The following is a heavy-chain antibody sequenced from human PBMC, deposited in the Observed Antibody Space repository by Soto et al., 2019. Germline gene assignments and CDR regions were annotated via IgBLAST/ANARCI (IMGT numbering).Heavy chain of an antibody. CDR1: GGSISSYY. CDR2: MYYSGST. D-gene: IGHD3-3*01. J-gene: IGHJ4*02. Sequence: PSETLSLTCTVSGGSISSYYWSWVRQPPGKGLEWIGYMYYSGSTNYNPSLKSRVTISVDTSKNQFSLKLSSVTAADTAVYYCARIHDFWSGPFDYWGQGTLVTVSS. V-gene: IGHV4-59*12. CDR3: ARIHDFWSGPFDY.